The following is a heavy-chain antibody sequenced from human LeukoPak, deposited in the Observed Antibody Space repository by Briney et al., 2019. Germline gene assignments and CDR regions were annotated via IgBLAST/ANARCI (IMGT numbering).Heavy chain of an antibody. D-gene: IGHD3-22*01. CDR3: AKDSRLYYYDSSGSYYMDV. CDR1: GYTFTSYY. CDR2: INPSGGST. Sequence: ASVKVSCKASGYTFTSYYMHWVRQAPGQGLEWMGIINPSGGSTSYAQKFQGRVTMTRDTSTSTVYMELSSLRSDDTAVYYCAKDSRLYYYDSSGSYYMDVWGKGTTVTVSS. V-gene: IGHV1-46*01. J-gene: IGHJ6*03.